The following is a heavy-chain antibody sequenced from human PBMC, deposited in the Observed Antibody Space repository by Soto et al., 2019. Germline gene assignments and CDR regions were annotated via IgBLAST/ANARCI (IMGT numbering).Heavy chain of an antibody. CDR2: ISSNGGST. Sequence: GGSLRLSCSASGFTFSSYAMHWVRQAPGKGLEYVSAISSNGGSTYYADSVKGRFTISRDNSKNTLYLQMSSLRAEDTVVYYCVNSGVIAYGSGGYPIDYWGQGTLVTVSS. D-gene: IGHD3-10*01. CDR1: GFTFSSYA. CDR3: VNSGVIAYGSGGYPIDY. J-gene: IGHJ4*02. V-gene: IGHV3-64D*08.